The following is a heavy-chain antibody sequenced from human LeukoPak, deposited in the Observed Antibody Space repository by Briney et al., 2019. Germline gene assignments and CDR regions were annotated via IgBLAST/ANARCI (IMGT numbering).Heavy chain of an antibody. Sequence: SETLSLTCSVSGGSISSLYWSWIRQPPGKGLEWIGEINHSGSTNYNPSLESRVTISVDTSKNHFSLKLSSVTAADTAVYYCASGQYYDLWSGYYVDWGQGTLVTVSA. CDR1: GGSISSLY. J-gene: IGHJ4*02. V-gene: IGHV4-34*01. CDR3: ASGQYYDLWSGYYVD. CDR2: INHSGST. D-gene: IGHD3-3*01.